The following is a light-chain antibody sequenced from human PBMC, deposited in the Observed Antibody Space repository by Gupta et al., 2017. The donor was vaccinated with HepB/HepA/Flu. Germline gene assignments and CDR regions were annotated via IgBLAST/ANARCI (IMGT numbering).Light chain of an antibody. CDR2: EAT. CDR3: RQQDNFPST. Sequence: ETTLTQSPAFMSATPGDKVNISCKASQDIDDDMNWFQQKPGEAAVFIIQEATTLGTGIPSRFSGRGFGTNFTLTINNRESEDAAYYCCRQQDNFPSTFGQGSKMDIK. V-gene: IGKV5-2*01. CDR1: QDIDDD. J-gene: IGKJ2*02.